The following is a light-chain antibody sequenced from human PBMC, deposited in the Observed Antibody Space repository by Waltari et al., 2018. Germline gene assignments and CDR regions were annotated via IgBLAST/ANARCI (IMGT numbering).Light chain of an antibody. CDR1: QSVSRN. V-gene: IGKV3-11*01. J-gene: IGKJ3*01. CDR3: QQRSNWPPT. Sequence: EIVLTQSPATLSLSPGERATLSCRASQSVSRNLAWYQQKPGQPPRLFIYDASTRATGVTARFSGSGSGTDFTLTISSLEPEDFAVYFCQQRSNWPPTFGPGTKVD. CDR2: DAS.